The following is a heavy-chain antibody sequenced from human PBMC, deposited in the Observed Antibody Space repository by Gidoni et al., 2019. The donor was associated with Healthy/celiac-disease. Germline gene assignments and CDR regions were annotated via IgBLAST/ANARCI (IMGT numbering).Heavy chain of an antibody. CDR1: GGTFSSYA. CDR2: IIPIFGTA. V-gene: IGHV1-69*06. CDR3: ARAPVIVAARHPLVWFDP. D-gene: IGHD6-6*01. Sequence: QVQLVQSGAEVKKPGSSVKVSCKASGGTFSSYAISWVRQAPGQGLEWMGGIIPIFGTANYAQKFQGRVTITADKSTSTAYMELSSLRSEDTAVYYCARAPVIVAARHPLVWFDPWGQGTLVTVSS. J-gene: IGHJ5*02.